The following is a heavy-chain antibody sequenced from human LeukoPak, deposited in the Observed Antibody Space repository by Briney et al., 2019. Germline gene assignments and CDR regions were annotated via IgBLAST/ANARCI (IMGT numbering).Heavy chain of an antibody. J-gene: IGHJ5*02. CDR1: GYTFTSYG. CDR3: ARSQRGKHWFDP. V-gene: IGHV1-18*01. CDR2: ISAYNGNT. Sequence: ASVKVSCKAPGYTFTSYGISWVRQAPGQGLEWMGWISAYNGNTNYAQKLQGRVTMTTDTSTSTAYMELRSLRSDDTAVYYCARSQRGKHWFDPWGQGTLVTVSS. D-gene: IGHD7-27*01.